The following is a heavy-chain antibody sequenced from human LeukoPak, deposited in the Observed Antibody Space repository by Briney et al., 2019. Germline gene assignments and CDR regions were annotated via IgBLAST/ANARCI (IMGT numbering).Heavy chain of an antibody. Sequence: PGGSLRLSCAASGFIFSGSAMHWVRQASGKGLEWVGCIRSKANSYATVYAASVKGRFTISRDDSKNTSYLQMNSLKTEDTAVYYCTGFSGGVISSGYYFDYWGQGTLVTVSS. CDR3: TGFSGGVISSGYYFDY. D-gene: IGHD3-10*01. CDR2: IRSKANSYAT. V-gene: IGHV3-73*01. CDR1: GFIFSGSA. J-gene: IGHJ4*02.